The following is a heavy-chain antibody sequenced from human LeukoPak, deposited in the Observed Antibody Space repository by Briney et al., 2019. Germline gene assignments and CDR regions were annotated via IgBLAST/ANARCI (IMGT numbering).Heavy chain of an antibody. V-gene: IGHV3-23*01. CDR3: AKDRAYYDILTGYYCDY. Sequence: GGSLRLSCAASGFTFSSYGMSWVRQAPGKGLEWVSAISGSGGSTYYADSVKGRFTISRDNSKNTLYLQMNGLRAEDTAVYYCAKDRAYYDILTGYYCDYWGQGTLVTVSS. D-gene: IGHD3-9*01. CDR2: ISGSGGST. J-gene: IGHJ4*02. CDR1: GFTFSSYG.